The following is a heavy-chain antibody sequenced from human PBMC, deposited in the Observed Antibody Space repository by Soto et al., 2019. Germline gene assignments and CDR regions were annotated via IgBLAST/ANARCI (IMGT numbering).Heavy chain of an antibody. CDR2: IIPIFGTA. Sequence: SVKVSCKASGGTFSSYAISWVRQAPGQGLEWMGGIIPIFGTANYTQKFQGRVTITADKSTSTAYMELSSLRSEDTAVYYCARTRSRATIAARHGWFDPWGQGTLVTFSS. CDR3: ARTRSRATIAARHGWFDP. J-gene: IGHJ5*02. V-gene: IGHV1-69*06. D-gene: IGHD6-6*01. CDR1: GGTFSSYA.